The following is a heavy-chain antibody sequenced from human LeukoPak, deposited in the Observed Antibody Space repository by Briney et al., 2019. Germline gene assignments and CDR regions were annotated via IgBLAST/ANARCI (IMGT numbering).Heavy chain of an antibody. V-gene: IGHV4-34*01. D-gene: IGHD2-2*01. CDR3: ARGYCSSTSCYAVAFDI. CDR2: INHSGST. J-gene: IGHJ3*02. Sequence: SETLSLTCAVYGGSFSGYYWSWIRQPPGKGLEWIGEINHSGSTNYNPSLKSRVTVSVDTSKNQFSLKLSSVTAADTAVYYCARGYCSSTSCYAVAFDIWGQGTMVTVSS. CDR1: GGSFSGYY.